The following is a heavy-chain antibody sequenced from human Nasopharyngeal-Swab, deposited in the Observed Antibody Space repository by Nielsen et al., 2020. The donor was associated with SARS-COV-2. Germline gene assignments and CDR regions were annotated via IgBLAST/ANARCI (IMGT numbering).Heavy chain of an antibody. J-gene: IGHJ3*01. CDR3: ARGATTQMTD. V-gene: IGHV1-69*06. CDR2: IIPIFGTA. CDR1: GGTFSSYA. D-gene: IGHD5-12*01. Sequence: SVKISCKASGGTFSSYAISWVRQAPGQGLEWMGGIIPIFGTANYAQKFQGRVTITADKSTSTAYLELSSLRSEDTAVYYCARGATTQMTDWGQGTMVTVSS.